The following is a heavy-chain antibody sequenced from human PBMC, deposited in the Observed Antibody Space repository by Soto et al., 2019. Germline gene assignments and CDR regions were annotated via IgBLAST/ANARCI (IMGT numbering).Heavy chain of an antibody. CDR3: ASSPNDFQTGITCYIDY. Sequence: PQTVSLTCTVHGGSIGPRGYSWGWFRPPPAKGLEWIGSIYYSGSTYYHPSLKSRVTISVDTSKNQFSLKLSSVTAADTAVYYCASSPNDFQTGITCYIDYWGQGTLVTVSS. J-gene: IGHJ4*02. CDR1: GGSIGPRGYS. CDR2: IYYSGST. D-gene: IGHD3-10*01. V-gene: IGHV4-39*01.